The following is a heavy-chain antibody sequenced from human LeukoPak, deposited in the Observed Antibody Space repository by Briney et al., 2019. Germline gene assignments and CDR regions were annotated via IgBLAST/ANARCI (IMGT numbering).Heavy chain of an antibody. J-gene: IGHJ6*02. CDR3: ARDLVPLAAAGYYGMDV. Sequence: PGGSLRLSCAASGFTFSSYGMHWVRQAPGKGLEWVAVIWYDGSNKYYADSVKGRFTISRDNSKNTLYLQVNSLRAEDTAVYYCARDLVPLAAAGYYGMDVWGQGTTVTVSS. V-gene: IGHV3-33*01. CDR1: GFTFSSYG. CDR2: IWYDGSNK. D-gene: IGHD6-13*01.